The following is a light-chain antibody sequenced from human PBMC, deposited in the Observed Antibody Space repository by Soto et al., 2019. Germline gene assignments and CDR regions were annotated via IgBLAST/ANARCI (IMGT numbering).Light chain of an antibody. CDR1: QGIGDT. V-gene: IGKV3-15*01. Sequence: EVVMRQFPATLSVSPGECATLSCRASQGIGDTLAWYQHKPGQTPRLLIYDTSTRATGVPTRFSGSRSGAEFTLTINSLQSEDFAVYYCQPYNNWPLTFGGGTKVDIK. CDR2: DTS. CDR3: QPYNNWPLT. J-gene: IGKJ4*01.